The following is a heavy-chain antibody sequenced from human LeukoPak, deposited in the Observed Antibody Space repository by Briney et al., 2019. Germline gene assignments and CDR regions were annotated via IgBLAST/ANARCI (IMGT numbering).Heavy chain of an antibody. D-gene: IGHD2-21*02. CDR1: GFTFSSYN. CDR2: ISSSSSNI. Sequence: KPGGSLRLSCAASGFTFSSYNINWVRQAPGKGLEWVSYISSSSSNIYYADSVKGRFTIPRDNAKNSLYLQMNSLRTEDTAVYYCARIIGDRGGFDYWGQGTLVTVSS. V-gene: IGHV3-21*01. J-gene: IGHJ4*02. CDR3: ARIIGDRGGFDY.